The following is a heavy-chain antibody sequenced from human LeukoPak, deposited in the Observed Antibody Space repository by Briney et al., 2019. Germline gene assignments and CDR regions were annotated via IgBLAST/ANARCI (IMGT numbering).Heavy chain of an antibody. CDR2: IVVGSGNT. J-gene: IGHJ6*03. Sequence: ASVKVSCKASGFTFTSSAMQWVRQARGQRLEWIGWIVVGSGNTNYAQKFQERVTITRDMSTSTAYMELSSLRAEDTAVYYCAKDYYDSSGYYYYYYYYMDVWGKGTTVTVSS. V-gene: IGHV1-58*02. CDR1: GFTFTSSA. D-gene: IGHD3-22*01. CDR3: AKDYYDSSGYYYYYYYYMDV.